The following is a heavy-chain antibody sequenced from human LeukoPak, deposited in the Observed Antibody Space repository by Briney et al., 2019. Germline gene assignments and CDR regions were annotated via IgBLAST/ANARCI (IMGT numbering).Heavy chain of an antibody. V-gene: IGHV1-18*01. D-gene: IGHD5-24*01. J-gene: IGHJ4*02. CDR1: GYTFTSYG. CDR2: ISAYNGNT. Sequence: AAVKVSCKASGYTFTSYGNSWVRQAPRQGLEWMGWISAYNGNTNYAQKLQGKVTMTTDTSNSTAYMELQIMRFNDKATDYCSRCGWLHTETDYWGQGTLVTVSS. CDR3: SRCGWLHTETDY.